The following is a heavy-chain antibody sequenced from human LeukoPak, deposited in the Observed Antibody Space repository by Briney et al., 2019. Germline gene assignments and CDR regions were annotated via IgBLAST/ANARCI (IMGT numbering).Heavy chain of an antibody. CDR2: IYHSGST. V-gene: IGHV4-39*07. Sequence: SETLSLTCTVSGGSISSSSYYWGWIRQPPGKGLEWIGSIYHSGSTYYNPSLKSRVTISVDTSKNQFSLKLSSVTAADTAVYYCARGPRKDAFDIWGQGTMVTVSS. CDR3: ARGPRKDAFDI. J-gene: IGHJ3*02. CDR1: GGSISSSSYY.